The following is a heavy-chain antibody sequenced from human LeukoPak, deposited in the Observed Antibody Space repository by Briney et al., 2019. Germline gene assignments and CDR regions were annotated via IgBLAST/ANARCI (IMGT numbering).Heavy chain of an antibody. Sequence: PSETLSLTCAVYGGSFSGYCWSWIRQPPGKGLEWIGEINHSGSTNYNPSLKSRVTISVDTSKNQFSLKLSSVTAADTAVYYCARVVGYYDFWSGYYWTAFDIWGQGTMVTVSS. J-gene: IGHJ3*02. D-gene: IGHD3-3*01. CDR3: ARVVGYYDFWSGYYWTAFDI. CDR2: INHSGST. V-gene: IGHV4-34*01. CDR1: GGSFSGYC.